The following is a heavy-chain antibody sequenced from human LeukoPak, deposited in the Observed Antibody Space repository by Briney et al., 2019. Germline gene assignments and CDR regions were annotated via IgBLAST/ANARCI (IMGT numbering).Heavy chain of an antibody. CDR3: ARDPARIYYYDSTL. CDR2: IYYSGST. J-gene: IGHJ4*02. D-gene: IGHD3-22*01. Sequence: PSETLSLTRTVSGGSISSSSYYWGWIRQPPGKGLEWIGSIYYSGSTYYNPSLKSRVTISVDTSKNQFSLKLSSVTAADTAVYYCARDPARIYYYDSTLWGQGTLVTVSS. CDR1: GGSISSSSYY. V-gene: IGHV4-39*07.